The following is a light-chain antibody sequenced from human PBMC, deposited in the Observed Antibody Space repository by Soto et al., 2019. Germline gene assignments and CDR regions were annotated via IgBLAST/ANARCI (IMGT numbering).Light chain of an antibody. Sequence: GDRVTITCRASQGIAPYLTWFQQKPGKVPKLLIYATSTLQSGVPSRFSGSGSGTDFTLTITSLQPDDVATYYCQKYNSAPLTFGGGTKLEIK. J-gene: IGKJ4*01. CDR3: QKYNSAPLT. V-gene: IGKV1-27*01. CDR2: ATS. CDR1: QGIAPY.